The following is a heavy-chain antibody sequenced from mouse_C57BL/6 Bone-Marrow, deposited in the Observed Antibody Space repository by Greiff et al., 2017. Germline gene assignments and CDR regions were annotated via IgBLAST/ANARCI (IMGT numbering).Heavy chain of an antibody. D-gene: IGHD2-3*01. J-gene: IGHJ4*01. Sequence: GGGLVQSGRSLRLSCATSGFTFSDFYMEWVRQAPGKGLEWIAASRNKANDYTTEYSASVKGRFIVSRDTSQSILYLQMNALRAEDTAIYYCAREGYFSYAMDYWGQGTSVTVSS. CDR2: SRNKANDYTT. CDR1: GFTFSDFY. CDR3: AREGYFSYAMDY. V-gene: IGHV7-1*01.